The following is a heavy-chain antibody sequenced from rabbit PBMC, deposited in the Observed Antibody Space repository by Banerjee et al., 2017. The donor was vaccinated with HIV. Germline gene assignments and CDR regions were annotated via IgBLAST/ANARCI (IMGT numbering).Heavy chain of an antibody. V-gene: IGHV1S45*01. D-gene: IGHD6-1*01. CDR3: ARGLFGNAEGDL. CDR1: GFSFSSNA. Sequence: QEQLVESGGGLVKPGASLTLTCTASGFSFSSNAMCWVRQAPGKGLELITCILASSGSAYYASWAKGRFTISKTSSTTVTLQMTSLTAADTATYFCARGLFGNAEGDLWGQGTLVTVS. J-gene: IGHJ4*01. CDR2: ILASSGSA.